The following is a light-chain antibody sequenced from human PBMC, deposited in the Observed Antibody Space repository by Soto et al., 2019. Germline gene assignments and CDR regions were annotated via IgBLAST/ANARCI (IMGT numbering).Light chain of an antibody. CDR2: GAS. CDR3: QNYGNSPWT. V-gene: IGKV3-20*01. J-gene: IGKJ1*01. Sequence: EIVLTQSPGTLSLSPGERATLSCRASQSVASRNLAWYQQKSGQAPRLLIYGASSRAIHTPDRFSGSGSETDFTLTISGLEPEDFAVYYCQNYGNSPWTFGQGTKVDI. CDR1: QSVASRN.